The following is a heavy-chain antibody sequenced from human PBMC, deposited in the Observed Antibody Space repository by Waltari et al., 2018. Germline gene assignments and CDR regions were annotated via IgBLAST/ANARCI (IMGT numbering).Heavy chain of an antibody. Sequence: QVQLQESGPGLVKPSETLSLTCTVSGGSISSYYWSWIRQPPGKGLEWIGYIYYSGSTNYNPSLKSRVTISVDTSKNQFSLKLSSVTAADTAVYYCARADSSSWYYYGMDVWGQGTTVTVSS. D-gene: IGHD6-13*01. J-gene: IGHJ6*02. CDR2: IYYSGST. CDR3: ARADSSSWYYYGMDV. CDR1: GGSISSYY. V-gene: IGHV4-59*01.